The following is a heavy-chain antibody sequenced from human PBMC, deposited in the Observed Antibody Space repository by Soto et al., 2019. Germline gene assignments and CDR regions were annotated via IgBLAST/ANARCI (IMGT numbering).Heavy chain of an antibody. Sequence: KTSETLSLTCTVSGGSISRGDYYWSWIRQPPGKGLEWIGYIYYGGSTYYNPSLKSRLTISVETSRNQLSLKLSSVTAADTAVYYCARAFDDSSGYYGGLGYWGQGTLVTVSS. CDR2: IYYGGST. J-gene: IGHJ4*02. D-gene: IGHD3-22*01. V-gene: IGHV4-30-4*01. CDR3: ARAFDDSSGYYGGLGY. CDR1: GGSISRGDYY.